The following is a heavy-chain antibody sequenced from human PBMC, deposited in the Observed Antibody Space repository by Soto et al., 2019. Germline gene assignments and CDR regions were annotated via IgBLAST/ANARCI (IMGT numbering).Heavy chain of an antibody. CDR2: ISGSGGST. CDR1: GFTFSSYA. Sequence: EVQLLESGGGLVQPGGSLRLSCAASGFTFSSYAMSWVRQAPGKVLEWVSAISGSGGSTYYADSVKGRFTISRDNSKNTLYLQMNSLRAEDTAVYYCAKAFRDYGTSRALDWGQGTLVTVSS. CDR3: AKAFRDYGTSRALD. D-gene: IGHD4-17*01. V-gene: IGHV3-23*01. J-gene: IGHJ4*02.